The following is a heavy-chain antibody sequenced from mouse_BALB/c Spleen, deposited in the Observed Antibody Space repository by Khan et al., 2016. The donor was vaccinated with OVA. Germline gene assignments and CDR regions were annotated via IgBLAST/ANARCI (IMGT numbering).Heavy chain of an antibody. V-gene: IGHV3-8*02. CDR1: GDSITSGY. Sequence: EVQLQESGPRLVKPSQTLSLICSVTGDSITSGYWNWIRKFPGNKLEFMGYMIYSGHTYYTPSLKSRISITRHTAKNQYYLQLNAVTTEDTSTYDFARSTYNYAFLYWGRGTLVSVSA. J-gene: IGHJ3*01. CDR3: ARSTYNYAFLY. CDR2: MIYSGHT. D-gene: IGHD1-3*01.